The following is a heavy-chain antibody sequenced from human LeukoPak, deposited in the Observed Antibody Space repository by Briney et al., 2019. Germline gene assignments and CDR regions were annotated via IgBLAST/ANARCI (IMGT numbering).Heavy chain of an antibody. CDR3: ARGIYGNFDY. J-gene: IGHJ4*02. Sequence: GGTLRLSCAASGLTFTKYWMHWVRQVPRKGLIWVSRINNEGNDTNYADSVKGRFTISRDNAKNTLYLQMNSLRAEDTAVYYCARGIYGNFDYWGQGSLVTVSS. D-gene: IGHD3-10*01. V-gene: IGHV3-74*01. CDR1: GLTFTKYW. CDR2: INNEGNDT.